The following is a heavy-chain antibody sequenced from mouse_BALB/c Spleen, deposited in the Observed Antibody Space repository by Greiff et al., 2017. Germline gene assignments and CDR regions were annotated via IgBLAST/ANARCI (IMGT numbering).Heavy chain of an antibody. Sequence: VMLVESGGGLVKPGGSLKLSCAASGFTFSSYTMSWVRQTPEKRLEWVATISSGGSYTYYPDSVKGRFTISRDNAKNTLYLQMSSLKSEDTAMYYCTRLDGYYAMDYWGQGTSVTVSS. V-gene: IGHV5-6-4*01. CDR1: GFTFSSYT. CDR3: TRLDGYYAMDY. J-gene: IGHJ4*01. D-gene: IGHD2-3*01. CDR2: ISSGGSYT.